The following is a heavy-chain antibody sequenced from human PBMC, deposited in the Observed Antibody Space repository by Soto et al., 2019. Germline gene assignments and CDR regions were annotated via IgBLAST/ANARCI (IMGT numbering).Heavy chain of an antibody. CDR2: ISSTTNYI. CDR3: ARESEDLTSNFDY. J-gene: IGHJ4*02. Sequence: TGGSLRLSCAASGFTFTRYSMNWVRQAPGKGPEWVSSISSTTNYIYYGDSMKGRFTISRGNAKNSLYLEMNSLRAEDTAVYYCARESEDLTSNFDYWGQGTLVTVS. V-gene: IGHV3-21*06. CDR1: GFTFTRYS.